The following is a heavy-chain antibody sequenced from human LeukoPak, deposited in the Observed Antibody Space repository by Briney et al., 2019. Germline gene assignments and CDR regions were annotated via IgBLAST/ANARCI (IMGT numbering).Heavy chain of an antibody. CDR1: GYSFTSYW. CDR2: IYPGDSDT. CDR3: ARAIQPYYADAFDI. J-gene: IGHJ3*02. V-gene: IGHV5-51*01. Sequence: HGESLKISCKGSGYSFTSYWIGWVRQLPGKGLEWMGIIYPGDSDTRYSPSFQGQVTISADKSISTAYLQWSSLKASDTAMYYCARAIQPYYADAFDIWGQGTMVTVSS. D-gene: IGHD2/OR15-2a*01.